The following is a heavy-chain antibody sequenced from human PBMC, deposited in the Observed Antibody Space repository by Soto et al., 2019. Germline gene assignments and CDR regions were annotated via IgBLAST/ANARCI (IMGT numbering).Heavy chain of an antibody. CDR1: GFTFSSYA. D-gene: IGHD4-17*01. Sequence: PGGSLRLSCAASGFTFSSYAMHWVRQAPGKGLEWVAVISYDGSNKYYADSVKGRFTISRDNSKNTLYLQMNSLRAEDTAVYYCARDYGDYVLGGSVSAIHPKEYYYGMDVWGQGTTVTVSS. J-gene: IGHJ6*02. CDR2: ISYDGSNK. CDR3: ARDYGDYVLGGSVSAIHPKEYYYGMDV. V-gene: IGHV3-30-3*01.